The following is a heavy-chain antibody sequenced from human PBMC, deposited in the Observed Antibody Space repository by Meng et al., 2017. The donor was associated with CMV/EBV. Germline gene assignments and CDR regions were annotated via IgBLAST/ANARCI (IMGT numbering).Heavy chain of an antibody. V-gene: IGHV3-21*01. D-gene: IGHD2-2*01. CDR2: ISSSSSYI. CDR3: AREGVPAAKTGYFDY. Sequence: GGSLRLSCAASGFTFSSYSMNWVRQAPGKGLEWVSSISSSSSYIYYADSVKGRFTISRDNAKNSLYLQMNSLRAEDTAVYYCAREGVPAAKTGYFDYWGQGTLVTVS. J-gene: IGHJ4*02. CDR1: GFTFSSYS.